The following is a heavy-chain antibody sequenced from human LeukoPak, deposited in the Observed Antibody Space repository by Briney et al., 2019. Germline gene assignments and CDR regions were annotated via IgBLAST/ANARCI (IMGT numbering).Heavy chain of an antibody. V-gene: IGHV3-48*03. Sequence: GGSLRLSCAASGFTFSSYETNWVRQAPGKGLEWLSYINHSGNTIYYADSVKGRFTISRDNAKNSLYLQMNSLRAEDTAVYYCGRPLDVWGQGTTVTVSS. J-gene: IGHJ6*02. CDR3: GRPLDV. CDR1: GFTFSSYE. CDR2: INHSGNTI.